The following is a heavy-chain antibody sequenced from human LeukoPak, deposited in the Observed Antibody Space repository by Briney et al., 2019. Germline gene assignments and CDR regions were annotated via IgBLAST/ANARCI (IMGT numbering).Heavy chain of an antibody. J-gene: IGHJ4*02. CDR1: GFTFSSYE. Sequence: PGGSLRLSCAASGFTFSSYEMNWVRQAPGKGLEWVSYISSSGSTIYYADSVKGRFTISRDNAKNSLYLQMNSLRAEDTAVYYCARDPPGVAYYFGYWGQGTLVTVSS. D-gene: IGHD3-10*01. CDR2: ISSSGSTI. CDR3: ARDPPGVAYYFGY. V-gene: IGHV3-48*03.